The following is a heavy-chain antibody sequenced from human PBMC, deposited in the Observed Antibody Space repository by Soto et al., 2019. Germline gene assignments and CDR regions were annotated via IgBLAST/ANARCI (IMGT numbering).Heavy chain of an antibody. CDR1: GYTFTNYA. J-gene: IGHJ6*01. Sequence: QVQLVQSGAEVKKPGASVKVSCKASGYTFTNYAIHWVRQAPGQRLEWMGWINAGNGKTKYSQNFQGRVTITRDTSASTAYMELSRLRSEETAVYYCARASVSVAILYGHYYGMDAW. CDR2: INAGNGKT. D-gene: IGHD3-10*01. V-gene: IGHV1-3*01. CDR3: ARASVSVAILYGHYYGMDA.